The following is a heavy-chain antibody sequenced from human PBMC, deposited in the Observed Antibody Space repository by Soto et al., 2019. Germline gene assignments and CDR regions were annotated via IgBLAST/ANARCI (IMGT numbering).Heavy chain of an antibody. CDR2: ISAYNGNT. V-gene: IGHV1-18*01. D-gene: IGHD4-17*01. CDR3: ARDLTTVTTSWFDP. J-gene: IGHJ5*02. CDR1: GYTFTSYG. Sequence: ASVKVSCKASGYTFTSYGISWVRQAPGQGLEWMGWISAYNGNTNYAQKLQGRVTMTTDTSTSTAYMELSSLRSEDTAVYYCARDLTTVTTSWFDPWGQGTLVTVSS.